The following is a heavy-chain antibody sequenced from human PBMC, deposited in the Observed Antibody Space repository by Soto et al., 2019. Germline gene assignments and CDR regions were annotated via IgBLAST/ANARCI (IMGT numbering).Heavy chain of an antibody. D-gene: IGHD6-19*01. J-gene: IGHJ3*02. Sequence: PSETLSLTCTVSGGSISSSSYYWGWIRQPPGKGLEWIGSIYYSGSTYYNPSLKSRVTISVDTSKNQFSLKLSSVTAADTAVYYCARRGCIAVAATSAFDIWGQGTMVTVSS. CDR2: IYYSGST. CDR1: GGSISSSSYY. V-gene: IGHV4-39*01. CDR3: ARRGCIAVAATSAFDI.